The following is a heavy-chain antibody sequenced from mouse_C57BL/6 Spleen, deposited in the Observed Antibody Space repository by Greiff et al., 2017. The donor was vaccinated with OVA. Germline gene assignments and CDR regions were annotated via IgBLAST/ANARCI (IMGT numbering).Heavy chain of an antibody. D-gene: IGHD1-1*01. CDR2: IYPRSGNT. J-gene: IGHJ2*01. V-gene: IGHV1-81*01. Sequence: VQLKQSGAELARPGASVKLSCKASGYTFTSYGISWVKQRTGQGLEWIGEIYPRSGNTYYNEKFKGKATLTADKSSSTAYMELLSLTSEDSAVYFCARSDYYGSSLDYWGQGTTLTVSS. CDR1: GYTFTSYG. CDR3: ARSDYYGSSLDY.